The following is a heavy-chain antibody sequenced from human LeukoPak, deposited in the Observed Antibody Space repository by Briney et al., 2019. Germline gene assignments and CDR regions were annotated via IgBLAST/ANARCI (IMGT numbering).Heavy chain of an antibody. CDR2: INSDGSST. CDR3: ARGYCSSTSCLFDY. CDR1: GFTFSSYS. V-gene: IGHV3-74*01. Sequence: GGSLRLSCAASGFTFSSYSMNWVRQAPGKGLVWVSRINSDGSSTSCADSVKGRFTISRDNAKNTLYLQMNSLRAEDTAVYYCARGYCSSTSCLFDYWGQGTLVTVSS. J-gene: IGHJ4*02. D-gene: IGHD2-2*01.